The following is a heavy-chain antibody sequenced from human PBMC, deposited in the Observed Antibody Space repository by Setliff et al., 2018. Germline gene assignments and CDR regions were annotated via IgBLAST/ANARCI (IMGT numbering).Heavy chain of an antibody. V-gene: IGHV4-38-2*01. D-gene: IGHD3-22*01. CDR1: GYSISSGYY. CDR2: INHSGST. Sequence: PSETLSLTCAVSGYSISSGYYWSWIRQPAGKGLEWIGHINHSGSTNYNPSLKSRVTISVDTSKNQFSLKLSSVTAADTAVYYCARVDDSSGYHDYWGQGTLVTVSS. CDR3: ARVDDSSGYHDY. J-gene: IGHJ4*02.